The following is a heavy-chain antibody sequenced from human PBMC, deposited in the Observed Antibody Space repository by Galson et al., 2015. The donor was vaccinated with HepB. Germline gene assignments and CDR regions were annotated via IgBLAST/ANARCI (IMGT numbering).Heavy chain of an antibody. J-gene: IGHJ4*02. V-gene: IGHV3-53*04. CDR1: GFTVSSNY. Sequence: SLRLSCAASGFTVSSNYMSWVRQAPGKGLEWVSVIYSGGSTYYAGSVKGRFTISRHNSKNTLYLQMNSLRAEDTAVYYCASYVLLSPVGRYFDYWGQGTLVTVSS. CDR3: ASYVLLSPVGRYFDY. D-gene: IGHD3-10*01. CDR2: IYSGGST.